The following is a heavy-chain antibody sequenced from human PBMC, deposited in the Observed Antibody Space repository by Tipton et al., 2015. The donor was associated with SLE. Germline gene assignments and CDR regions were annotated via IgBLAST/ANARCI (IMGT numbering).Heavy chain of an antibody. V-gene: IGHV4-34*01. D-gene: IGHD3-3*01. CDR1: GGSFSGHF. J-gene: IGHJ6*03. Sequence: TLSLTCAVYGGSFSGHFWTWIRQPPGKGLEWIGEINHSGGTNYNPSLKSRVTISVDTSKNQFSLKLSSVTAADTAVYYCARLTIFGVVIIGNYYYYMDVWGKGTTVTVSS. CDR2: INHSGGT. CDR3: ARLTIFGVVIIGNYYYYMDV.